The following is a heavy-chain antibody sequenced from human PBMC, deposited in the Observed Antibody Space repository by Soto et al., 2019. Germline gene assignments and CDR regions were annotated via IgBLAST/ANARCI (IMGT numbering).Heavy chain of an antibody. CDR1: GYTLTELS. V-gene: IGHV1-24*01. CDR3: ATDLHHYGDYGGVDY. J-gene: IGHJ4*02. CDR2: FDPEDGET. D-gene: IGHD4-17*01. Sequence: VKVSCKVSGYTLTELSMHWVRQAPGKGLEWMGGFDPEDGETIYAQKFRSRVTMTEDTSTDTAYMELSSLRSEDTAVYYCATDLHHYGDYGGVDYWGQGTLVTVSS.